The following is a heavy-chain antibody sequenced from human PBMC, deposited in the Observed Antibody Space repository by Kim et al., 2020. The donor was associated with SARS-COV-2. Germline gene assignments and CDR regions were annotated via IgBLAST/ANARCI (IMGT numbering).Heavy chain of an antibody. D-gene: IGHD1-1*01. CDR2: GGDT. CDR3: ARHGPGTDY. V-gene: IGHV3-53*05. J-gene: IGHJ4*02. Sequence: GGDTFYADSVKGRFTISRDNSENTLHLQMNNLRPEDTAVYYCARHGPGTDYWGQGTLVTVSS.